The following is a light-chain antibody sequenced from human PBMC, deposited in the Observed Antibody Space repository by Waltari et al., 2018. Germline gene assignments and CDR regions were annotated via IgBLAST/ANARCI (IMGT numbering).Light chain of an antibody. CDR1: QSIRSW. V-gene: IGKV1-5*01. CDR3: QQYNAYSPLT. J-gene: IGKJ3*01. Sequence: DIQLTQSPSTLSASVGDRVTISCRASQSIRSWLAWYQQKPGKAPKLLINDASSLESGVPSRFSGSGSGTDFTLAIASLQPDDFATYYCQQYNAYSPLTFGPGTKVDIK. CDR2: DAS.